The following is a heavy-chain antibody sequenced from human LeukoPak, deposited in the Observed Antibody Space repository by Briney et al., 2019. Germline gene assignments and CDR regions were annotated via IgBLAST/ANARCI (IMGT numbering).Heavy chain of an antibody. J-gene: IGHJ4*02. Sequence: GGSLRLSCAASGFTFSSYAMSWVRQAPGKGREWVSAISGSGGSTYYADSVKGRFTISRDNSKNTLYLQMNSLRAEDTAVYYCAKDAYGGYVVYYFDYWGQGTLVTVSS. CDR1: GFTFSSYA. V-gene: IGHV3-23*01. CDR3: AKDAYGGYVVYYFDY. CDR2: ISGSGGST. D-gene: IGHD4-17*01.